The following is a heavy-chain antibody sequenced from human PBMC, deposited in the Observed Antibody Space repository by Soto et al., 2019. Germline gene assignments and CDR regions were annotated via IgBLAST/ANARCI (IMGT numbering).Heavy chain of an antibody. V-gene: IGHV3-9*01. CDR2: ISWNSGSI. D-gene: IGHD6-19*01. Sequence: GGSLRLSCAASGFTFDDYAMHWVRQAPGKGLEWVSGISWNSGSIGYANSVKGRFTISRDNAKNSLYLQMNSLRAEDTVVYYCAKGRYGGAVSGKDFQHWGQGTLVTVSS. CDR3: AKGRYGGAVSGKDFQH. CDR1: GFTFDDYA. J-gene: IGHJ1*01.